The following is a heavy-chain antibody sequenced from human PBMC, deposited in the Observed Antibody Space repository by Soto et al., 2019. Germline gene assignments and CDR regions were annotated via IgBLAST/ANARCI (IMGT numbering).Heavy chain of an antibody. CDR1: GFTFSSIS. CDR3: VRDGPNGRKDADY. V-gene: IGHV3-30-3*01. D-gene: IGHD2-8*01. J-gene: IGHJ4*02. Sequence: GGSLRLSCVACGFTFSSISMHWSRQDPGKGLDWVAVVSHDGSTTYYADSARGRFTISRDISKDSLYLEMNSLRPEDTAVYYSVRDGPNGRKDADYWGQVTAVTV. CDR2: VSHDGSTT.